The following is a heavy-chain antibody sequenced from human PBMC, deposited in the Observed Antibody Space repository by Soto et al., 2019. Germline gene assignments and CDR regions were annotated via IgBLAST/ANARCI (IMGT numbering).Heavy chain of an antibody. CDR1: GGSVSSGSYY. D-gene: IGHD3-3*02. Sequence: LSLTCTVSGGSVSSGSYYWSWIRQPPGKGLEWIGYIYYSGSTNYNPSLKSRVTISVDTSKNQFSLKLSSVTAADTAVYYCARLALGTIRTLDYWGQGTLVTVSS. J-gene: IGHJ4*02. V-gene: IGHV4-61*01. CDR2: IYYSGST. CDR3: ARLALGTIRTLDY.